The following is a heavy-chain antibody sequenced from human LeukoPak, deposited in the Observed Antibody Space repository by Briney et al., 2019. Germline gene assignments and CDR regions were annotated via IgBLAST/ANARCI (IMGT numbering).Heavy chain of an antibody. CDR2: ISYDGSNK. CDR3: AKGVTAMNYYFDY. J-gene: IGHJ4*02. V-gene: IGHV3-30*18. Sequence: GGSLRLSCAASGFTFSSYGMHWVRQAPGKGLEWVAVISYDGSNKYYADSVKGRFTISRDNSKNTLYLQMNSLRAEDTAVYYCAKGVTAMNYYFDYWGQGTLVTVSS. D-gene: IGHD5-18*01. CDR1: GFTFSSYG.